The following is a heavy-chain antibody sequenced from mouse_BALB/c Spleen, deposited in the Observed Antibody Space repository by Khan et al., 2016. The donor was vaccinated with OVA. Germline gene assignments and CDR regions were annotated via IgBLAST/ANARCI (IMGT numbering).Heavy chain of an antibody. Sequence: QMQLEESGAELAKPGASVKMSCKASGYTFTSYWMHWVKQRPGQGLEWIGYINPSTGYTEYNQKFKDKATLTADKSSSTAYMQLSSLTSEDSAVYYCARSRGYGYYYAMDYWGQGTSVTVSS. J-gene: IGHJ4*01. CDR3: ARSRGYGYYYAMDY. CDR1: GYTFTSYW. CDR2: INPSTGYT. D-gene: IGHD1-1*01. V-gene: IGHV1-7*01.